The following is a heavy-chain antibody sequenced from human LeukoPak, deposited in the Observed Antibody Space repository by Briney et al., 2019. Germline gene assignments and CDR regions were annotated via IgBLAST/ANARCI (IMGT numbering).Heavy chain of an antibody. Sequence: PSETLSLTCTVSGGSISSYYWSWIRQPPGKGLEWIGYISYSGSTNFNPSLKSRVTISVDTSKNQFSLKLSSVTAADTAVYYCARGGTAGTNLNWFDSWGQGTLVTVSS. D-gene: IGHD1-1*01. CDR2: ISYSGST. V-gene: IGHV4-59*01. CDR3: ARGGTAGTNLNWFDS. J-gene: IGHJ5*01. CDR1: GGSISSYY.